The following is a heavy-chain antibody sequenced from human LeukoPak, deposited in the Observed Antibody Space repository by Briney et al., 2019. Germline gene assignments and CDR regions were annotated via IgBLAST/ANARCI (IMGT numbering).Heavy chain of an antibody. CDR3: ARGYCTNAVCSLGPTQA. CDR2: IYYSGST. CDR1: GGSISSYY. V-gene: IGHV4-39*07. D-gene: IGHD2-8*01. J-gene: IGHJ4*02. Sequence: PSETLSLTCTVSGGSISSYYWGWIRQPPGKGLEWIGSIYYSGSTYYNPSLKSRVTISVDTSKNQFSLKLSSVTAADTAVYYCARGYCTNAVCSLGPTQAWGQGTLVTVSS.